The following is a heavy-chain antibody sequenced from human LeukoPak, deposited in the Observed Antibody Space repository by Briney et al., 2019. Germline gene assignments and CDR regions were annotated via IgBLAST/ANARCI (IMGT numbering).Heavy chain of an antibody. V-gene: IGHV4-59*01. CDR1: GGSISSYY. CDR2: IYYSGST. CDR3: ARPYCSSTSYPQETDAFDI. J-gene: IGHJ3*02. Sequence: SETLSLTCTVSGGSISSYYWSWIRQPPGKGLEWIGYIYYSGSTNYNPPLKSRVTISVDTSKNQFSLKLSSVTAADTAVYYCARPYCSSTSYPQETDAFDIWGQGTMVTVSS. D-gene: IGHD2-2*01.